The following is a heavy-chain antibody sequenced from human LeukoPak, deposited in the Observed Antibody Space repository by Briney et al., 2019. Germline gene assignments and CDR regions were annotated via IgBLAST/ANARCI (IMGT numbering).Heavy chain of an antibody. V-gene: IGHV4-39*07. Sequence: ASETLSLTCTVSGGSISSSSYYWGWIRQPPGKGLEWIGSIYYSGSTYYNPSLKSRVTISVDTSKNQFSLKLSSVTAADTAVYYCARDYYDFWSGNPASDAFDIWGQGTMVTVSS. D-gene: IGHD3-3*01. CDR3: ARDYYDFWSGNPASDAFDI. CDR1: GGSISSSSYY. CDR2: IYYSGST. J-gene: IGHJ3*02.